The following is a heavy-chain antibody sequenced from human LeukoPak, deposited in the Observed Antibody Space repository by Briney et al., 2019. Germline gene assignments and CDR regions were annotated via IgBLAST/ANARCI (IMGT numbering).Heavy chain of an antibody. CDR3: ARGGWGSSPYFDY. Sequence: ASVNVSCKTSGYTFTGYYMHWVRQAPGQGLEWMGSVDPNTGNTNYPQNFQGRVTMTRDTSISTAYMELSSLRYDDTAVYYCARGGWGSSPYFDYWGQGTLVTVSS. V-gene: IGHV1-2*02. CDR2: VDPNTGNT. J-gene: IGHJ4*02. D-gene: IGHD6-6*01. CDR1: GYTFTGYY.